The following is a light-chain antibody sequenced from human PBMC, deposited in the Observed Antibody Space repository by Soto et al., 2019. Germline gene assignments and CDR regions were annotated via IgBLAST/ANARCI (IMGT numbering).Light chain of an antibody. CDR3: QHRSNWPLT. J-gene: IGKJ4*01. CDR2: DAS. CDR1: QSVSSY. Sequence: EIVLTQSPATLSLSPGERATLSCRASQSVSSYLAWYQQKPGQAPRLLIYDASNRATGIPARFSGSGSGTDVTLTIISLEPEDFAVYYCQHRSNWPLTFGGGTKVEIK. V-gene: IGKV3-11*01.